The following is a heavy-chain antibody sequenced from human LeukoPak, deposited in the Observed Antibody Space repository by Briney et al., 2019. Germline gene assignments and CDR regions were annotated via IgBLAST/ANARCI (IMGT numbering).Heavy chain of an antibody. CDR2: ISSSSSYI. V-gene: IGHV3-21*01. CDR1: GFTFSSYS. D-gene: IGHD2-2*01. CDR3: ARDMHVVPAANQHYYYYYYMDV. J-gene: IGHJ6*03. Sequence: GGSLRLSCAASGFTFSSYSMNWVRQAPGKGLEWVSSISSSSSYIYYADSVKGRFTISRDNAKNSLYLQMNSLRAEDTAVYYCARDMHVVPAANQHYYYYYYMDVWGKGTTVTVSS.